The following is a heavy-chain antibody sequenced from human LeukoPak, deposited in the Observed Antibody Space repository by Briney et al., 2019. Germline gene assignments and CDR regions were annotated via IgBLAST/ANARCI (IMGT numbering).Heavy chain of an antibody. J-gene: IGHJ3*02. V-gene: IGHV4-39*07. CDR3: ARDSYYDAFDI. CDR1: GGSISTSSYY. CDR2: IYYSGST. Sequence: SETLSLTCTVSGGSISTSSYYWGWIRQPPGTGLECIGNIYYSGSTYYNPSLKSRVTISVDTSKNQFSLKLSSVTAADTAVYYCARDSYYDAFDIWGQGTMVTVSS. D-gene: IGHD3-10*01.